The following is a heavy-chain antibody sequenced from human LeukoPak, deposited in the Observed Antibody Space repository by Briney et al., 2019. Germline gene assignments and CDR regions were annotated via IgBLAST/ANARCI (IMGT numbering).Heavy chain of an antibody. D-gene: IGHD6-13*01. Sequence: KTSETLSLTCAVYGGSFSGYYWSWIRQPPGKGLEWIGEINHSGSTNYNPSLKSRVTISVDSSKNQFSLKLSSVTAADTAVYYCARVGTKLIAAADNWGQGTLVTVSS. CDR2: INHSGST. V-gene: IGHV4-34*01. CDR3: ARVGTKLIAAADN. J-gene: IGHJ4*02. CDR1: GGSFSGYY.